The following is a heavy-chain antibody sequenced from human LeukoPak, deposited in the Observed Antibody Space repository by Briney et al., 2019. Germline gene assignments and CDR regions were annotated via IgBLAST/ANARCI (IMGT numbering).Heavy chain of an antibody. CDR2: MNPYSNST. J-gene: IGHJ6*02. Sequence: SVKVSCKASGYTFPVYEIYWVRQASGQGLECMGWMNPYSNSTDSAQKFQGRLTMTSDISISTAYMELSSLRPEDTAVYFCARARGKAGRYGMDVWGQGTTVIVSS. CDR3: ARARGKAGRYGMDV. V-gene: IGHV1-8*01. CDR1: GYTFPVYE.